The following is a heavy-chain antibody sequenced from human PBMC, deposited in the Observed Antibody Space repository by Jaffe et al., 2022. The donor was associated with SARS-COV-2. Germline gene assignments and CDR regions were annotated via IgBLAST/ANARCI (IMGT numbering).Heavy chain of an antibody. J-gene: IGHJ3*01. CDR1: GYRFISYY. Sequence: QVQLVQSGAEVKKPGASVKLSCKTSGYRFISYYIMWVRQAPGQGLEWMGRVNPSDGGTIYAQQFQGRLTMTSDTSTSTVYMELSGLSPEDTAVFYCASFSSHFWDLWGLGTMVTVSS. D-gene: IGHD3-3*02. CDR2: VNPSDGGT. V-gene: IGHV1-46*01. CDR3: ASFSSHFWDL.